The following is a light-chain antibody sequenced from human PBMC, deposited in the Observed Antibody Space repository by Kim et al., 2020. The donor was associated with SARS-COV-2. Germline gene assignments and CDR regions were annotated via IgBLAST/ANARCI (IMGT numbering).Light chain of an antibody. CDR2: DVT. J-gene: IGLJ2*01. V-gene: IGLV2-14*03. CDR3: SSFTSSNTVV. CDR1: NRDIGYYNY. Sequence: QSALTQPASVSGSPGQSITISCTGSNRDIGYYNYVSWYQQHPGKAPKALIFDVTNRPSGISNRFSGSKSGNTASLTISGPQAEDEADYYCSSFTSSNTVVFGGGTKVTVL.